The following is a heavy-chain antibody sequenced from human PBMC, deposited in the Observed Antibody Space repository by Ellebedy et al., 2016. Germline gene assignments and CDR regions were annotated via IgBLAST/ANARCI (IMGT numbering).Heavy chain of an antibody. CDR2: IKPSSGGT. CDR3: ARATVVTPTVPPYFDY. V-gene: IGHV1-2*02. J-gene: IGHJ4*02. Sequence: ASVKVSXKASGYTFTGYYIHWVRQAPGQGFEWMGWIKPSSGGTNYAQNFHGRVTLTRDMSINTVYMELSSLKSDDTAVYYCARATVVTPTVPPYFDYWGQGTLVTVSS. CDR1: GYTFTGYY. D-gene: IGHD2-21*02.